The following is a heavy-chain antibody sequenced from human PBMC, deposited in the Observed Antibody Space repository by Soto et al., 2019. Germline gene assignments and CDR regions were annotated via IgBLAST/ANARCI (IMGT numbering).Heavy chain of an antibody. Sequence: GGSLRLSCAASGFTFSSYAMSWVRQAPGKGLECFSSISGSGGSTYYADSVKGRFTISRDNAKNTLYLQMNSLRAEDTAVYYCAKDRGVVLMVYAPRYYGMDVWGQGTTVTVSS. V-gene: IGHV3-23*01. CDR2: ISGSGGST. CDR1: GFTFSSYA. CDR3: AKDRGVVLMVYAPRYYGMDV. J-gene: IGHJ6*02. D-gene: IGHD2-8*01.